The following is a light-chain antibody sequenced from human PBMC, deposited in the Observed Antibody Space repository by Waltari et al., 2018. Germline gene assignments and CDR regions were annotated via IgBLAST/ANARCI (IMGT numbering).Light chain of an antibody. CDR3: NSHSTTTPVV. CDR1: STDVGSYNY. J-gene: IGLJ2*01. CDR2: DDT. V-gene: IGLV2-14*03. Sequence: QSALTQPASVSGSPGQSITISCTGTSTDVGSYNYVSWYQQYPGKAPQLIIYDDTPRPAGISTRFSVSKSGNTASLTISGLQAEDEADYFCNSHSTTTPVVFGGGTKVTVL.